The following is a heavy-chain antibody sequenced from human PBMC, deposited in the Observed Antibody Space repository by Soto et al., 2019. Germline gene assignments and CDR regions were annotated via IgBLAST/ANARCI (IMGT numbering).Heavy chain of an antibody. V-gene: IGHV1-69*01. CDR2: IIPVFGTA. Sequence: QVQLVQSGAEVKKPGSSVKVSCKASGGTFSSYAISWVRQAPGQGLEWMGGIIPVFGTANYAQKCQGRVTITADESTSTAYMELSSLRSEDTAVYYCARDPQGSYWGGGFDYWGQGTLVTVSS. D-gene: IGHD1-26*01. CDR1: GGTFSSYA. J-gene: IGHJ4*02. CDR3: ARDPQGSYWGGGFDY.